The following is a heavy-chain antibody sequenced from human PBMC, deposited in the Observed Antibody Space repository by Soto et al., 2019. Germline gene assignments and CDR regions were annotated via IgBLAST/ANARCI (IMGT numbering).Heavy chain of an antibody. D-gene: IGHD3-16*02. Sequence: SETLSLTCTVSGASVNSGGYYWSWIRQLPGKGLEWIGYVYFTGSTYYNPSVESRVTISLDTSQNQFSLKLSSVTAADTAVYYCANGNAWEVILAYWGQGNLVTVSS. V-gene: IGHV4-31*03. CDR1: GASVNSGGYY. CDR3: ANGNAWEVILAY. J-gene: IGHJ4*02. CDR2: VYFTGST.